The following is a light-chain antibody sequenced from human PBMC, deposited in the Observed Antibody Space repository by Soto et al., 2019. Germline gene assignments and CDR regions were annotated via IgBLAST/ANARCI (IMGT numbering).Light chain of an antibody. CDR3: QEAFSAPIT. V-gene: IGKV1-39*01. CDR2: AAT. CDR1: QGISTY. J-gene: IGKJ5*01. Sequence: DIQMTQSPSSLSASVVDRVTITFRASQGISTYLNWYQHKQGQAPKLLIYAATSLRSGVPSRFSGSGSGTDFTLTISSLQPEDFASYYCQEAFSAPITFGQGTRLEIK.